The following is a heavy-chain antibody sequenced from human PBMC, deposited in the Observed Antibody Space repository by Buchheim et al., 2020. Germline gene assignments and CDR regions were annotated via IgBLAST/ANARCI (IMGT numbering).Heavy chain of an antibody. CDR2: IGTAGDT. D-gene: IGHD6-13*01. CDR3: ARARGSSWYYYYYGMDV. CDR1: GFTFSSYD. J-gene: IGHJ6*02. Sequence: EVQLVESGGGLVQPGGSLRLSCAASGFTFSSYDMHWVRQATGKGLERVSAIGTAGDTYYPGSVKGRFTISRENAKNSLYLQMNSLRAGDTAVYYCARARGSSWYYYYYGMDVWGQGTT. V-gene: IGHV3-13*01.